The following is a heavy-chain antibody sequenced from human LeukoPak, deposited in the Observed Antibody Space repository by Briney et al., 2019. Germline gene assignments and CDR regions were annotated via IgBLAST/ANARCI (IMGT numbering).Heavy chain of an antibody. D-gene: IGHD6-13*01. Sequence: GGSLRLSCAASGFTFSDHYMIWLRQAPGKGLESISYISHNGDTKYYAGSVKGRLSISRDNAKSSLYLEMNSLRVEDTAVYYCARDRHGYFDYWGQGTLVTVSS. CDR2: ISHNGDTK. CDR3: ARDRHGYFDY. V-gene: IGHV3-11*01. CDR1: GFTFSDHY. J-gene: IGHJ4*02.